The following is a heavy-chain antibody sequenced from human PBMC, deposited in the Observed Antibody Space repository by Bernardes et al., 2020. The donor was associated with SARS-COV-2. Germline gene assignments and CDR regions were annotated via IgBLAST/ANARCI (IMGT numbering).Heavy chain of an antibody. Sequence: SETLSLTCTVSGGSISSYYWSWIRQPAGKGLEWIGRIYTSGSTNYNPSLKSRVTMSVDTSKNQFSLKLSSVTAADTAVYYCARGGVGFLEWLGLYFDYWGQGTLVTVSS. D-gene: IGHD3-3*01. CDR1: GGSISSYY. CDR2: IYTSGST. V-gene: IGHV4-4*07. J-gene: IGHJ4*02. CDR3: ARGGVGFLEWLGLYFDY.